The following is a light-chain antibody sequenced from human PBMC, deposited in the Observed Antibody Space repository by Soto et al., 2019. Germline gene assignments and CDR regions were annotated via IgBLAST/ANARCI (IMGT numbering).Light chain of an antibody. CDR1: QSVSSY. CDR3: QQRGKCPP. Sequence: EIVLTQSPATLSLSPGETATLSCRASQSVSSYLAWYQQKPGQAPRLLIYDAFNRANGIPARFSGGGAGTRFTLSINSLGTDDLACDYFQQRGKCPPFGPGTKGDI. V-gene: IGKV3-11*01. CDR2: DAF. J-gene: IGKJ3*01.